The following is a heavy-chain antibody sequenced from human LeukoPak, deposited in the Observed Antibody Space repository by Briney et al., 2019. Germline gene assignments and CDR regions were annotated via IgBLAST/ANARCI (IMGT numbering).Heavy chain of an antibody. CDR2: IYHSGST. CDR3: AREGSGGSCYHY. Sequence: SETLSLTCTVSGYSISSGYYWGWIRQPPGKGLEWIGSIYHSGSTYYNPSLKSRVTISVDTSKNQFSLKLSSVTAADTAVYYRAREGSGGSCYHYWGQGTLVTVSS. CDR1: GYSISSGYY. D-gene: IGHD2-15*01. V-gene: IGHV4-38-2*02. J-gene: IGHJ4*02.